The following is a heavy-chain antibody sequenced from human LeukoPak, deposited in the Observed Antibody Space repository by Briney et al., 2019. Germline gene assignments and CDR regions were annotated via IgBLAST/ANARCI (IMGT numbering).Heavy chain of an antibody. CDR3: ARQGDIAAAHHFDY. CDR2: IYYSGST. CDR1: GGSISSSSYY. V-gene: IGHV4-39*07. Sequence: SETLSLTCTVSGGSISSSSYYWGWIRQPPGKGLEWIGSIYYSGSTYYNPSLKSRVTISVDTSKNQFSLKLSSVTAADTAVYYCARQGDIAAAHHFDYWGQGTLVTVSS. J-gene: IGHJ4*02. D-gene: IGHD6-13*01.